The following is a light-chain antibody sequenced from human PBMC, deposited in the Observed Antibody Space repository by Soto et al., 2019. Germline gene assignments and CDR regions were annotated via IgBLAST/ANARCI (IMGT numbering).Light chain of an antibody. CDR2: KAS. Sequence: DIQMTQSPSTLSASVGDRVTITCRASQSISTWLAWYQQKPGKAPKLLIYKASTLESGVPSRFSGSGSGTDFTLTISSLQPDDFATYYCQQYSGFSTTFGQGTRVEVK. J-gene: IGKJ1*01. V-gene: IGKV1-5*03. CDR1: QSISTW. CDR3: QQYSGFSTT.